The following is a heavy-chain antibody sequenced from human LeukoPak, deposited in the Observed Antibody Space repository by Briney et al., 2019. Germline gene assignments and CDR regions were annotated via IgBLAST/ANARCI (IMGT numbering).Heavy chain of an antibody. V-gene: IGHV4-39*02. CDR3: ARHSGSGSLSRPFDP. CDR1: GVSVTSGTFY. Sequence: SETLSLTCTVSGVSVTSGTFYWAWLRQPPCKGLEWIATVYYTGSTYYNPSLKSRVTISMDTSKNHFSLQLRSVVAPDTAVYYCARHSGSGSLSRPFDPWGQGTLVTVSS. CDR2: VYYTGST. D-gene: IGHD3-10*01. J-gene: IGHJ5*02.